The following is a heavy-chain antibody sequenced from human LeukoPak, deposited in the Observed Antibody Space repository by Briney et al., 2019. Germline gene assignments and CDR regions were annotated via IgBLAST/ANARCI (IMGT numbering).Heavy chain of an antibody. CDR3: ARGPGGSGTRPPYTFYYGMDV. Sequence: SETLSLTCSVSGGSISSLYWSWIRQPPGKGLEWIGCIYYRGTTNYNPSLKSRVTISVDTSKNQFSLRLSSVTAADTAVYYCARGPGGSGTRPPYTFYYGMDVWGQGTTVTVSS. CDR2: IYYRGTT. J-gene: IGHJ6*02. D-gene: IGHD3-10*01. V-gene: IGHV4-59*08. CDR1: GGSISSLY.